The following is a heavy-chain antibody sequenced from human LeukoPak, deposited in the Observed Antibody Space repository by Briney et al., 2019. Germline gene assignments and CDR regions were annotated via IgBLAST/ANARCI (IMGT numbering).Heavy chain of an antibody. V-gene: IGHV4-4*02. CDR3: ARGFAVVVVAATHPFDY. CDR2: IYHSGST. J-gene: IGHJ4*02. CDR1: GGSISSSNW. D-gene: IGHD2-15*01. Sequence: SGTLSLTCAVSGGSISSSNWWSWVRQPPGKGLEWIGEIYHSGSTNYNPSLKSRVTISVDKSKNQFSLKLSSVTAADTAVYYCARGFAVVVVAATHPFDYWGQGTLVTVSS.